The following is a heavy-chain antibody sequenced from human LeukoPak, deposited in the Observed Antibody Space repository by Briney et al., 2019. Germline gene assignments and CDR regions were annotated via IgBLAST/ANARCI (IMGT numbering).Heavy chain of an antibody. Sequence: PSETLSLTCTVSGGSISSSSYYWGWIRQPPGKGLEWIGSIYYSGNTYYNPSLKSRVTISVDTSKNQFSLKLSSVTAADTAVYYCARTFGEFAGNWFDPWGQGTLVTVSS. V-gene: IGHV4-39*07. J-gene: IGHJ5*02. CDR2: IYYSGNT. CDR3: ARTFGEFAGNWFDP. D-gene: IGHD3-10*01. CDR1: GGSISSSSYY.